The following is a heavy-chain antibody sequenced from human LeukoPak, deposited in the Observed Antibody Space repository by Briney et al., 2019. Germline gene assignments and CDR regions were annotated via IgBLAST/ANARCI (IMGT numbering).Heavy chain of an antibody. D-gene: IGHD3-22*01. CDR2: IYYSGST. V-gene: IGHV4-39*01. J-gene: IGHJ1*01. CDR3: ARVGASSGYYYGYFQH. CDR1: GVSISSSSDY. Sequence: PSETLSLTCTVSGVSISSSSDYWGWIRQPPGKGLEWIGSIYYSGSTYYNPSLKSRVTISVDTSKSQFSLKLTSVTAADTAVYYCARVGASSGYYYGYFQHWGQGTLVTVSS.